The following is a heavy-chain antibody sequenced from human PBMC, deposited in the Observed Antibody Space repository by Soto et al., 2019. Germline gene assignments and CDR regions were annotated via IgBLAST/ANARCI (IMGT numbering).Heavy chain of an antibody. D-gene: IGHD1-26*01. CDR1: GGSVSSETNF. V-gene: IGHV4-61*03. Sequence: SETLSLTCAVSGGSVSSETNFWSWIRQPPGKGLEWIGYIYHSGTTNSNPSLKGRLTISVDKSTNHFSLSLASVTAAYTAIYYCAREDMSGTYYFDSWGQGIRVTVSS. CDR3: AREDMSGTYYFDS. J-gene: IGHJ4*02. CDR2: IYHSGTT.